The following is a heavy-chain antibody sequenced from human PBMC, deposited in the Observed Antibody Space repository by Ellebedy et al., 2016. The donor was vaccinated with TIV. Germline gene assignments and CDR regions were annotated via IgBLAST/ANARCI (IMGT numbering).Heavy chain of an antibody. V-gene: IGHV4-59*05. CDR2: IYYTGSA. J-gene: IGHJ3*01. CDR1: GGSIRSYY. Sequence: SETLSLXXAVSGGSIRSYYWGWIRQPPGKGLEWIGSIYYTGSAYYNPSLQSRLTISVDTSTDTLSLELGSVTAADTALYYCARHFSVADDALDVWGQGTMVTVSS. CDR3: ARHFSVADDALDV. D-gene: IGHD2-21*01.